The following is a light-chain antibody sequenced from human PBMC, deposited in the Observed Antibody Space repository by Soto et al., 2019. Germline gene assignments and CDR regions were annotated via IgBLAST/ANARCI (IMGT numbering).Light chain of an antibody. CDR1: SSDVGSYNL. J-gene: IGLJ2*01. V-gene: IGLV2-23*01. CDR2: EDN. CDR3: CAFVRSNALL. Sequence: QSALTQPASVSGSPGQSITISCTGTSSDVGSYNLVSWYQHHPGKAPKFIIYEDNKRPSRVSNRFSGSKFCNTASLKISGPQAEDEADYYCCAFVRSNALLFGGGTKLTVL.